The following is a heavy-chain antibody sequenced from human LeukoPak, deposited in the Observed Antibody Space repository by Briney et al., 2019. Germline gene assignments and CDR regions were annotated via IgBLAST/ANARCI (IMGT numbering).Heavy chain of an antibody. Sequence: GGSLRLSCAASGFTFSPYGMHWVRQAPGKGLEWVAVISNDGDYEYYTDSVKGRFTISRDNAKDTLYLQMDSLRREDTAVYYCAKDGRGRTFFGDIEYWGQGTLVAVSS. CDR3: AKDGRGRTFFGDIEY. CDR2: ISNDGDYE. V-gene: IGHV3-30*18. D-gene: IGHD3-10*01. CDR1: GFTFSPYG. J-gene: IGHJ4*02.